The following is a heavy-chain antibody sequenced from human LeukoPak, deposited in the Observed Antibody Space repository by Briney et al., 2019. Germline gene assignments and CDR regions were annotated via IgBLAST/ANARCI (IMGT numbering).Heavy chain of an antibody. D-gene: IGHD5-18*01. CDR2: TDQDGSAE. CDR3: ARADSYGSILDY. J-gene: IGHJ4*02. Sequence: RSGGSLRLSCAASGFTFSNYWMSWVRQSPGRGLEWVANTDQDGSAEYYVDSVGGRFTVSRDNAKNSLYLQIDSLRAEDTAVYYCARADSYGSILDYWGRGTLVTVSS. CDR1: GFTFSNYW. V-gene: IGHV3-7*04.